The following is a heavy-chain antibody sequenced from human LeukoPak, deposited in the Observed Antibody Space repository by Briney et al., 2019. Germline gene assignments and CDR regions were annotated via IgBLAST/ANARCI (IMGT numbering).Heavy chain of an antibody. CDR2: IYYSGST. V-gene: IGHV4-30-4*01. CDR3: ARASKRITIFGVVIGLYAFDI. CDR1: GGSISSGDYY. Sequence: PSETLSLTCTVSGGSISSGDYYWSWIRQPPGKGLEWIGYIYYSGSTYYNPSLKSRVTISVDTSKNQFSLKLSSVTAADTAVYYCARASKRITIFGVVIGLYAFDIWGQGTMVTVSS. D-gene: IGHD3-3*01. J-gene: IGHJ3*02.